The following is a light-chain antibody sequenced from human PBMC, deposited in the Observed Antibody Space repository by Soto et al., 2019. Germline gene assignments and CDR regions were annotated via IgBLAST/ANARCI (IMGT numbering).Light chain of an antibody. CDR3: QQYINWPET. CDR1: QSVSSN. J-gene: IGKJ2*01. CDR2: GAS. V-gene: IGKV3-15*01. Sequence: EIVMTQSPDTLSVSPGERATLSCRASQSVSSNLAWYQQKPGQAPRLLISGASTRATGIPVRFSGSGSGTEFTLTISSLQSEDFGVYYCQQYINWPETVGQGTKLEIK.